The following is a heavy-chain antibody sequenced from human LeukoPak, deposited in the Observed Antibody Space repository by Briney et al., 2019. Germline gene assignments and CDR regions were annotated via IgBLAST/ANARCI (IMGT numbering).Heavy chain of an antibody. CDR1: GFTVSSNY. CDR2: IYSGGST. V-gene: IGHV3-66*01. CDR3: ARGGYGSGSYYLNCDIDY. Sequence: GGSLRLSCAASGFTVSSNYMSWVRQAPGKGLEWVSVIYSGGSTYYADSVKGRFTISRDNSKNTLYLQMNSLRAEDTAVYYCARGGYGSGSYYLNCDIDYWGQGTLVTVSS. J-gene: IGHJ4*02. D-gene: IGHD3-10*01.